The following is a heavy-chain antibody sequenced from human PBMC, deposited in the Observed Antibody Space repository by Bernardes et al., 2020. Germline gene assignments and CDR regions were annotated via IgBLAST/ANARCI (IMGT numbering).Heavy chain of an antibody. Sequence: GSLRLSCTASGFTFGDYAMSWFRQAPGKGLEWVGFIRSKAYGGTTEYAASVKGRFTISRDDSKSIAYLQMNSLKTEDTAVYYCTRDTPFTIFEARHFDYWGQGTLVTVSS. V-gene: IGHV3-49*03. J-gene: IGHJ4*02. CDR1: GFTFGDYA. CDR2: IRSKAYGGTT. CDR3: TRDTPFTIFEARHFDY. D-gene: IGHD3-3*01.